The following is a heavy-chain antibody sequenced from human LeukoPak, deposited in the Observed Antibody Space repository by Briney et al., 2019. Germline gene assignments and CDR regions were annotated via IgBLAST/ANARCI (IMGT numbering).Heavy chain of an antibody. J-gene: IGHJ1*01. V-gene: IGHV1-24*01. CDR2: FDPEEDEA. CDR3: ARGGATVAGTRYFQH. Sequence: ASVKVSCKISGYSLTEFSIHWVRQAPGEGLEWMGGFDPEEDEAIYAQKLQGRVTMTEDTSTDTAYMELRSLRSDDTAVYYCARGGATVAGTRYFQHWGQGTLVTVSS. CDR1: GYSLTEFS. D-gene: IGHD6-19*01.